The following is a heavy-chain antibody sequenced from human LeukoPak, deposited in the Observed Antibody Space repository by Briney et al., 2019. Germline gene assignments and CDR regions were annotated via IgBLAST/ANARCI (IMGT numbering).Heavy chain of an antibody. CDR1: GFTFSSYG. Sequence: GGSLRLSCAASGFTFSSYGMSWVRQAPGKGLEWVSAISGSGGSTYYADSVKGRFTISRDNSKNTLYLQMNSLRAEDTAVYYCAKDQERVGSGPSDYWGQGTLVTVSS. CDR3: AKDQERVGSGPSDY. J-gene: IGHJ4*02. CDR2: ISGSGGST. V-gene: IGHV3-23*01. D-gene: IGHD1-26*01.